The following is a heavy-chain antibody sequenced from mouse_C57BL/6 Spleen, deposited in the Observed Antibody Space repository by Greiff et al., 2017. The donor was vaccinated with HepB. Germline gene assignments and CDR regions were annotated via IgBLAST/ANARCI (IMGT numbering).Heavy chain of an antibody. J-gene: IGHJ3*01. V-gene: IGHV1-66*01. CDR3: ASGILRFY. Sequence: QVQLKESGPELVKPGASVKISCKASGYSFTSYYIHWVKQRPGQGLEWIGWIYPGSGNTKYNEKFKGKATLTADTSSSTAYMQLSSLTSEDSAVYYCASGILRFYWGQGTLVTVSA. D-gene: IGHD1-1*01. CDR1: GYSFTSYY. CDR2: IYPGSGNT.